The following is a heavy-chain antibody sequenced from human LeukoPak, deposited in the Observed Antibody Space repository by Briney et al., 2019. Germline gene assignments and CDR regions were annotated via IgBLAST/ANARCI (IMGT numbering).Heavy chain of an antibody. CDR1: GGSISSYY. Sequence: SETLSLTCTVSGGSISSYYWSWLRQPPGKGLEWIGYIYYSGSTNYNPSLKSRVTISVDTSKNQFSLKLSSVTAADTAVYFCARQLRGEAVAGHLQPFDYWGQGTLVTVSS. V-gene: IGHV4-59*08. CDR2: IYYSGST. D-gene: IGHD6-19*01. J-gene: IGHJ4*02. CDR3: ARQLRGEAVAGHLQPFDY.